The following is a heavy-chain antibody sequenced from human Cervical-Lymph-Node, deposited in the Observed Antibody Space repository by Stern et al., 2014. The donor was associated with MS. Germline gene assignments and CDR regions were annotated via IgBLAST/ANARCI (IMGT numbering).Heavy chain of an antibody. V-gene: IGHV4-31*03. J-gene: IGHJ3*02. CDR2: IYYSGST. D-gene: IGHD2-8*01. Sequence: QVQLQESGPGVVKPSQTLSLTCTVSGGSISSGGYYWSWIRQHPGKGLEWIGDIYYSGSTYYNPSLKSRVTISVDTSKNQFSLKLSSVTAADTAVYYCAREGRVSHQFAFDIWGQGTMVTVSS. CDR1: GGSISSGGYY. CDR3: AREGRVSHQFAFDI.